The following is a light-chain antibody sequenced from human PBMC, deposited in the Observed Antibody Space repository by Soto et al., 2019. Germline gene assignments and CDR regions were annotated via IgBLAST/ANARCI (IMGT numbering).Light chain of an antibody. CDR2: DVS. Sequence: QRVLTQPASVSGSPGQAITISCTGTSSDVGGYNYVSWYQQHPGKAPKLMIYDVSNRPSGVSNRFSGSKSGNTASLTISGLQAEDEADYYCSSYTSSSTLYVFGTGTKVTVL. V-gene: IGLV2-14*01. CDR1: SSDVGGYNY. CDR3: SSYTSSSTLYV. J-gene: IGLJ1*01.